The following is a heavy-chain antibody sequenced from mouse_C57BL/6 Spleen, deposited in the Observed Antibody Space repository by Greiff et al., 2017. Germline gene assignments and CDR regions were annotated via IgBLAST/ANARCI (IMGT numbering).Heavy chain of an antibody. CDR1: GYTFTSYW. J-gene: IGHJ2*01. CDR2: IDPSDSYT. Sequence: QVQLQQPGAELVKPGASVKLSCKASGYTFTSYWMQWVKQRPGQGLEWIGEIDPSDSYTNYNQKFKGKATLTVDTSSSTAYMQLSSLTSEDSAVYYCARSRTWGDYWGQGTTLTVSS. CDR3: ARSRTWGDY. V-gene: IGHV1-50*01.